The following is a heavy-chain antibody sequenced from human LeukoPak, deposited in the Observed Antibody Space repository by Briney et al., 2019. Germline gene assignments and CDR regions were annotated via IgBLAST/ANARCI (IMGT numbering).Heavy chain of an antibody. Sequence: IPSETLSLTCTVSGGSLSSYYWSWIRQPPGKGLEWIGYIYYSGSTNYNPSLKSRVTISVDTSKNQFSLKLSSVTAADTAVYYCARLLLWFGESWYFDLWGRGTLVTVSS. CDR2: IYYSGST. V-gene: IGHV4-59*08. CDR3: ARLLLWFGESWYFDL. D-gene: IGHD3-10*01. J-gene: IGHJ2*01. CDR1: GGSLSSYY.